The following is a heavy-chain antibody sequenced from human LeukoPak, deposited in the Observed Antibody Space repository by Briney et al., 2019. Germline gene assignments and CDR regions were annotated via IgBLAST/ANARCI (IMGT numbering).Heavy chain of an antibody. Sequence: GASVKVSCKASGYTFSSYYMHWVRQAPGQGLEWMGIINPSGGSTTYAQKFQGRVTMTRDTSTSTVYVELSSLRSEDTAAYYCARVDSSGYYGHYFDYWGQGTLVTVSS. J-gene: IGHJ4*02. V-gene: IGHV1-46*01. CDR1: GYTFSSYY. CDR2: INPSGGST. D-gene: IGHD3-22*01. CDR3: ARVDSSGYYGHYFDY.